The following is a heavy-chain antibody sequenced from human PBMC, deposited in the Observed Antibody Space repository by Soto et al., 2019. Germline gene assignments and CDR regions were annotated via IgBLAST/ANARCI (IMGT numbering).Heavy chain of an antibody. CDR3: AKVLLLYFYWLLYDAFDI. CDR1: GFTFSSYA. D-gene: IGHD3-9*01. J-gene: IGHJ3*02. V-gene: IGHV3-23*01. CDR2: ISGSGGST. Sequence: GSLRLSCAASGFTFSSYAMSWVRQAPGKGLEWVSAISGSGGSTYYADSVKGRFTISRDNSKNTLYLQMNSLRAEDTAVYYCAKVLLLYFYWLLYDAFDIWSQGTMVTVSS.